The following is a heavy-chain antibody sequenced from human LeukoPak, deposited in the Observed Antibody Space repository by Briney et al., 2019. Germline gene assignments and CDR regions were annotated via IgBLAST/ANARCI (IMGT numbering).Heavy chain of an antibody. CDR3: ARNYGDYIGIMAPFDY. J-gene: IGHJ4*02. CDR2: INPNSGGT. Sequence: ASVKVSCKASGYTFTGYYMHWVRQAPGQGLEWMGWINPNSGGTNYAQKFQGRVTITRDTSASTAYMELSSLRSEDTAVYYCARNYGDYIGIMAPFDYWGQGTLVTVSS. V-gene: IGHV1-2*02. CDR1: GYTFTGYY. D-gene: IGHD4-17*01.